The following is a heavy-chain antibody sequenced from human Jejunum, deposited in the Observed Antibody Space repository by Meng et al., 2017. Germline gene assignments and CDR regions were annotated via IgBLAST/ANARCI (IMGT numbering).Heavy chain of an antibody. CDR1: GFIVRSNY. J-gene: IGHJ4*02. V-gene: IGHV3-66*03. D-gene: IGHD3-10*01. CDR3: VRDNNGFGEFNY. Sequence: GGSLRLSCATSGFIVRSNYMSWVRQAPGKGLEWVSVLYSNGGTYYAHSVRGRFTISRDNSENTLFLQMNSLRSDDTALYYCVRDNNGFGEFNYWGQGTLVTVSS. CDR2: LYSNGGT.